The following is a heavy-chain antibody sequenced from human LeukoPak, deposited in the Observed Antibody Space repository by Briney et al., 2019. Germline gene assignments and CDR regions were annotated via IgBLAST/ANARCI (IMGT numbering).Heavy chain of an antibody. CDR1: GFSLRTFD. CDR3: AKCLLERATDDAFDI. D-gene: IGHD1-1*01. CDR2: ISGSGGST. V-gene: IGHV3-23*01. J-gene: IGHJ3*02. Sequence: GGSLRLSCAASGFSLRTFDIHWVRQAPGKGLEWVSAISGSGGSTYYADSVKGRFTISRDNSKNTLYLQMNSLRAEDAAVYYCAKCLLERATDDAFDIWGQGTMVTVSS.